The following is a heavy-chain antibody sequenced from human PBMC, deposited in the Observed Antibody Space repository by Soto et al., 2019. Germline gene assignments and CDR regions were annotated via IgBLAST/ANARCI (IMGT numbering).Heavy chain of an antibody. D-gene: IGHD3-10*01. CDR1: GFTVSSNY. V-gene: IGHV3-66*01. Sequence: LXGSLRLYCAASGFTVSSNYMIWVRQAPGKGLEWVSVIYSGGSTYYADSVKGRFTISRDNSKNTLYLQMNSLRAEDTAVYYCARDMVRGLYPEYFQHWGQGTLVTVPS. CDR3: ARDMVRGLYPEYFQH. CDR2: IYSGGST. J-gene: IGHJ1*01.